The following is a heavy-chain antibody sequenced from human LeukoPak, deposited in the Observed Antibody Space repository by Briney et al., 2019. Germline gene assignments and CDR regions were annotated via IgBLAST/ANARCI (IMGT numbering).Heavy chain of an antibody. CDR1: GFTFSTFA. D-gene: IGHD3-10*01. J-gene: IGHJ6*03. Sequence: PGGSLRLSCAASGFTFSTFAMIWVRQPPGKGLEWVSSIFPSGGEIHYADSVRGRFTISRDNSKSTLSLQMNSLRAEDTAVYYCARVLSGRGSLYSYYYYMDVWGKGTTVTISS. CDR2: IFPSGGEI. CDR3: ARVLSGRGSLYSYYYYMDV. V-gene: IGHV3-23*01.